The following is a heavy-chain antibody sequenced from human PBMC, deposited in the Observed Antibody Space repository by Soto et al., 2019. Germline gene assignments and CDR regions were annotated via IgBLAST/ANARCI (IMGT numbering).Heavy chain of an antibody. Sequence: QVQLVQSGTEVKKPGSSVKVSCKASGGTFRNYPINWVRQAPGQGLEWMGSIFPLTDIPDYAQNFQARLTITADKSTSTAYMELSSLTSDHTAMYFCARGPLVVLNYFESWGQGTLVTVSS. J-gene: IGHJ4*02. CDR1: GGTFRNYP. CDR3: ARGPLVVLNYFES. V-gene: IGHV1-69*02. CDR2: IFPLTDIP.